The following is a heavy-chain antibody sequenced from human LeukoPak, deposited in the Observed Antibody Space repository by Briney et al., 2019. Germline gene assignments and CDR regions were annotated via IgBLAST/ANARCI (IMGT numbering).Heavy chain of an antibody. V-gene: IGHV4-34*01. CDR2: THPSGST. J-gene: IGHJ5*02. CDR1: GGSLSGYY. CDR3: AKNGQSGFSFDP. D-gene: IGHD3-3*01. Sequence: PSETLSLTCAVYGGSLSGYYLTWIRRPPGKGLEWIGETHPSGSTNYNPSFGSRLSISADTSKNQFFLKLNSVTAADTAVYYCAKNGQSGFSFDPWGQGTLVTVSS.